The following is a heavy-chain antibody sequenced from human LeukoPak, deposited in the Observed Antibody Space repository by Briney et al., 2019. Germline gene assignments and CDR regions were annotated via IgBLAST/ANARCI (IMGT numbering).Heavy chain of an antibody. Sequence: SETLSLTCAVYGGSFSGYYWSWIRKPPGQGLEWIGEINNSGSTNYNPSLKSRDTISINTSKNQFALKLGSVTAADTAVYYCARADSGYDSDWFDPWGQGTLVTVSS. CDR1: GGSFSGYY. CDR3: ARADSGYDSDWFDP. CDR2: INNSGST. J-gene: IGHJ5*02. V-gene: IGHV4-34*01. D-gene: IGHD5-12*01.